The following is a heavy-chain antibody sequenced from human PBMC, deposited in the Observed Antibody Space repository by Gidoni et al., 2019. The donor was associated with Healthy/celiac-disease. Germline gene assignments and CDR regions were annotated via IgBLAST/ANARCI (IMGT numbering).Heavy chain of an antibody. CDR2: IYYSGST. D-gene: IGHD2-2*01. V-gene: IGHV4-39*01. CDR3: ARHRPAAMIVCWFDP. CDR1: GGSLSSSSYY. Sequence: QLQLQESGPGLVKPSETLSLTCTVSGGSLSSSSYYWGWIRQPQGKGLEWIGSIYYSGSTYYNPSLKSRVTISVDTSKNQFSLKLSSVTAADTAVYYCARHRPAAMIVCWFDPWGQGTLVTVSS. J-gene: IGHJ5*02.